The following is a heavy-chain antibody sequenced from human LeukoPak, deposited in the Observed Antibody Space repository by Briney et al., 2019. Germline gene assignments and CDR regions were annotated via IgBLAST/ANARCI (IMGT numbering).Heavy chain of an antibody. V-gene: IGHV3-11*03. CDR3: ARYSSSWEDFDY. Sequence: KPGGSLRLSCAASGFTFSDYYMSWIRQAPGKGLEWVSYISSSSSYTNYADSVKGRFTISRDNAKNSLYLQMNSLTAEDTAVYYCARYSSSWEDFDYWGQGTLVTVSS. CDR2: ISSSSSYT. D-gene: IGHD6-13*01. CDR1: GFTFSDYY. J-gene: IGHJ4*02.